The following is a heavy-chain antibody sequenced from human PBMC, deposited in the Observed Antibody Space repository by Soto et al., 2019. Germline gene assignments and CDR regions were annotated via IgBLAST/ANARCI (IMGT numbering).Heavy chain of an antibody. V-gene: IGHV4-59*12. CDR3: ARDPGTTVVNSNYYGMDG. J-gene: IGHJ6*02. CDR1: GGSISSYY. CDR2: INHSGST. D-gene: IGHD4-17*01. Sequence: SETLSLTCTVSGGSISSYYWSWIRQPPGKGLEWIGEINHSGSTNYNPSLKSRVTISVDTSKNSLYLQMNSLRDEDTAVYYCARDPGTTVVNSNYYGMDGWGQGTTVTVSS.